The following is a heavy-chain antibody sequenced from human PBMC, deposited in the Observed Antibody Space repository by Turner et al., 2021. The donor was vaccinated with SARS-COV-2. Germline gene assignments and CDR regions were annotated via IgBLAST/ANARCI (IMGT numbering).Heavy chain of an antibody. CDR3: AREGDDSSGYWGGD. J-gene: IGHJ4*02. D-gene: IGHD3-22*01. CDR2: ISSSSSYI. CDR1: GFTFSSYS. V-gene: IGHV3-21*01. Sequence: EVQLVESGGGLVKPGGSRRLSCAASGFTFSSYSMNWVRQAPGKGLEWVASISSSSSYIYYADSVKGRFTISRDNAKNSLYLQMNSLRAEDTAVYYCAREGDDSSGYWGGDWGQGTLVTVSS.